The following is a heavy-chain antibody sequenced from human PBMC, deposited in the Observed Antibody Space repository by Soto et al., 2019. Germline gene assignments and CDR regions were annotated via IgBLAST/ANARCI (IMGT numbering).Heavy chain of an antibody. CDR3: ARVKYDLWSGDYPPNWFDP. CDR2: IYNSGNV. J-gene: IGHJ5*02. CDR1: GDSIGGYH. Sequence: SETLSLTCVVSGDSIGGYHWNWLRQPPGKGLEWIGYIYNSGNVNYNPSLRSRVTISVDTSQNQFSLKLSPVTAADTAVYYCARVKYDLWSGDYPPNWFDPWGPGTLVTVSS. D-gene: IGHD3-3*01. V-gene: IGHV4-59*01.